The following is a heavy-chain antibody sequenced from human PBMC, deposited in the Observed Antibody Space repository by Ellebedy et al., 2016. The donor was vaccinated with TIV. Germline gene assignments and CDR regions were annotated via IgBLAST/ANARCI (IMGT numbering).Heavy chain of an antibody. Sequence: GESLKISCAVSGFTVSRNFMSWVRQAPGKGLEWVAIIYSGGSISYADSVKGRFTISRDDSKNTLYLQRNSLRAEDTAVYYCARNPSGSHYGWGRGTLVTVSS. CDR1: GFTVSRNF. CDR2: IYSGGSI. J-gene: IGHJ4*02. V-gene: IGHV3-53*01. D-gene: IGHD1-26*01. CDR3: ARNPSGSHYG.